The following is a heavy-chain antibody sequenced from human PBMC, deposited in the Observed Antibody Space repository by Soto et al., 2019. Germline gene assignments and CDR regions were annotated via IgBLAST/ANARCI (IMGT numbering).Heavy chain of an antibody. D-gene: IGHD3-16*01. CDR3: ARITLGSDYYYYMDV. V-gene: IGHV2-70*11. CDR1: GGSISSYYW. CDR2: IDWDDDK. Sequence: TLSLTCTVSGGSISSYYWSWIRQPPGKALEWLARIDWDDDKYYSTSLKTRLTISKDTSKNQVVLTMTNMDPVDTATYYCARITLGSDYYYYMDVWGKGTTVTVSS. J-gene: IGHJ6*03.